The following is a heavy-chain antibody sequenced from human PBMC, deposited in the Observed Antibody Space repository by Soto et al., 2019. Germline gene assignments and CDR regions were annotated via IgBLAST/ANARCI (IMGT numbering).Heavy chain of an antibody. CDR2: IHDSGSI. CDR3: ARQRNQLLRRSYYYMDV. J-gene: IGHJ6*03. D-gene: IGHD2-2*01. CDR1: GGSPSSSSYY. V-gene: IGHV4-39*01. Sequence: QLQLQESGPGLVKPSETLSLTCTVSGGSPSSSSYYWGWIRQPPGKGLEWIGTIHDSGSIYYNPTLKSRVTMSVDTSKNLFSQKLSSVTAAYTAVYYCARQRNQLLRRSYYYMDVWGKGTTVTVSS.